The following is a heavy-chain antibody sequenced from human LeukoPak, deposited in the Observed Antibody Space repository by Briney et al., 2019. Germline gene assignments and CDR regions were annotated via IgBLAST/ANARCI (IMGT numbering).Heavy chain of an antibody. CDR2: ISSSSSYI. D-gene: IGHD6-19*01. CDR3: ARDRNPESIAVAGKDY. CDR1: GFTFSSYS. V-gene: IGHV3-21*01. Sequence: GGPLRLSCAASGFTFSSYSMNWVRQAPGKGLEWVSSISSSSSYIYYADSVKGRFTISRDNAKNSLYLQMNSLRAEDTAVYYCARDRNPESIAVAGKDYWGQGTLVTVSS. J-gene: IGHJ4*02.